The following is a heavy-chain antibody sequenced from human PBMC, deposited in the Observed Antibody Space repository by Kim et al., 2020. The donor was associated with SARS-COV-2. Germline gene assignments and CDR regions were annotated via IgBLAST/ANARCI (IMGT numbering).Heavy chain of an antibody. CDR2: FDPEDGET. D-gene: IGHD1-26*01. V-gene: IGHV1-24*01. CDR3: ATAPVVVGATLSDYYYYAMDV. Sequence: ASVKVSCKVSGYTLTELSMHWVRQAPGKGLEWMGGFDPEDGETIYAQKFQGRVTMTEDTSTDTAYMELSSLRSEDTAVYYYATAPVVVGATLSDYYYYAMDVWGQGTTVTVSS. J-gene: IGHJ6*02. CDR1: GYTLTELS.